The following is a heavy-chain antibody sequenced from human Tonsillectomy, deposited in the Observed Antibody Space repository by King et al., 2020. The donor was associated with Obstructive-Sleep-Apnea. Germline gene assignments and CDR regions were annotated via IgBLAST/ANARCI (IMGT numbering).Heavy chain of an antibody. CDR3: AKDASAFIVRATRYFDY. CDR2: ISYDGSNK. J-gene: IGHJ4*02. CDR1: GFTFNSYG. D-gene: IGHD1-26*01. V-gene: IGHV3-30*18. Sequence: VQLVESGGGVVQPGRSLRLSCATSGFTFNSYGMHWVRQAPGKGLAWVAIISYDGSNKYYADSVKGRFTISRDNSKNTLYLQMDSLRPEDTAVYYCAKDASAFIVRATRYFDYWGQGTLVTVSS.